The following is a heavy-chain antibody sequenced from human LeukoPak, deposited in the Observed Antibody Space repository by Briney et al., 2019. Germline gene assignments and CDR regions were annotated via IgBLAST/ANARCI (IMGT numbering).Heavy chain of an antibody. CDR2: ISYDGGNK. CDR1: GFTFSSYA. Sequence: GGSLRLSCAASGFTFSSYAMHWVRQAPGKGLEWVAVISYDGGNKYYADSVKGRFTISRDNSKNTLYLQMNSLRAEDTAVYYCARDGLVVVITAPFDYWGQGTLVTVSS. J-gene: IGHJ4*02. CDR3: ARDGLVVVITAPFDY. V-gene: IGHV3-30-3*01. D-gene: IGHD3-22*01.